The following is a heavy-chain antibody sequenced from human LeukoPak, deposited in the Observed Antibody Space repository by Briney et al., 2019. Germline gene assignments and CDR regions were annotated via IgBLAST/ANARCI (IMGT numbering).Heavy chain of an antibody. J-gene: IGHJ6*02. Sequence: ASVKVSCKASGYTFTSYGISWVRQAPGQGLEWMGWISAYNGNTDYAQKLQGRVTMTTDTSTSTAYMELRSLRSDDTAVYYCARDRLQQWLVLAYYYYGMDVWGQGTTVTVSS. V-gene: IGHV1-18*01. CDR2: ISAYNGNT. CDR3: ARDRLQQWLVLAYYYYGMDV. D-gene: IGHD6-19*01. CDR1: GYTFTSYG.